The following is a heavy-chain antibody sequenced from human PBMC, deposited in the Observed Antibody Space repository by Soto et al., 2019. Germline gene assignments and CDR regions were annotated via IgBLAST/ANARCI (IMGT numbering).Heavy chain of an antibody. CDR2: IYYRGSS. D-gene: IGHD4-17*01. J-gene: IGHJ4*02. CDR1: GDSLTTETYY. V-gene: IGHV4-39*07. CDR3: ARDVDADFRTDFDY. Sequence: PSETLSLTCTVSGDSLTTETYYWGWIRQPPGKGLEYIGSIYYRGSSSYNPSLQSRFTISRDNAENSVYLEMDSLRAEDTALYYCARDVDADFRTDFDYWGRGTLVTVSS.